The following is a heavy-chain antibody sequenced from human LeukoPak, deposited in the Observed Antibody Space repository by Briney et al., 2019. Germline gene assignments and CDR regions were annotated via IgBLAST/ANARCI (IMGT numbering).Heavy chain of an antibody. V-gene: IGHV1-8*01. Sequence: ASVKVSCKASGYTFTSYDINWVRQATGQGLEWMGWMNPNSGNTGYAQKFQGRVTMTRNTSISTAYMELSSLRSEDTAVYYCARGPLTAYVDYYYYMDVWGKGTTVTVSS. D-gene: IGHD1-14*01. J-gene: IGHJ6*03. CDR3: ARGPLTAYVDYYYYMDV. CDR2: MNPNSGNT. CDR1: GYTFTSYD.